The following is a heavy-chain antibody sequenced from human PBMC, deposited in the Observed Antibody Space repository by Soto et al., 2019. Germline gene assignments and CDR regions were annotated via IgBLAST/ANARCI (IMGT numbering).Heavy chain of an antibody. CDR3: ASSSLGYYNLVIDY. Sequence: PGGSLRLSCAASGFTFSSYSMNWVRQAPGKGLEWVSYISSSSSTIYYADSVKGRFTISRDNAKNSLYLQMNSLRAEDTAVYYCASSSLGYYNLVIDYWGQGTLVTVSS. V-gene: IGHV3-48*01. CDR2: ISSSSSTI. CDR1: GFTFSSYS. J-gene: IGHJ4*02. D-gene: IGHD3-9*01.